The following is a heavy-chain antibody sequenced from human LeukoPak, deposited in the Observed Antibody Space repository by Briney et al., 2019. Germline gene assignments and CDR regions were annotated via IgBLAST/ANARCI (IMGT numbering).Heavy chain of an antibody. CDR3: ASGRGAGYDILTGYFRSPWGDY. CDR2: ISSSSSTI. Sequence: PGGSLRLSCAASGFTFSSYSMNWVRQAPGKGLEWVSYISSSSSTIYYADSVKGRFTISRDNAKNSLYLQMNSLRAEDTAVYYCASGRGAGYDILTGYFRSPWGDYWGQGTLVTVSS. CDR1: GFTFSSYS. V-gene: IGHV3-48*04. J-gene: IGHJ4*02. D-gene: IGHD3-9*01.